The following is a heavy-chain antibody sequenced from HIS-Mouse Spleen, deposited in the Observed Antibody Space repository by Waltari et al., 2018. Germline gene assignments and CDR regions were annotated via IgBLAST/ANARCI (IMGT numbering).Heavy chain of an antibody. V-gene: IGHV4-39*07. Sequence: QLQLQESGPGLVKPSETLSLTCTVSGGSISSSSYYWGWIRQPPGKGLGWIGRIYDSGRTYDNPSLKSRGTIAGDTSKNQFSLKLSSVTAADTAVYYCAREIPYSSSWYDWYFDLWGRGTLVTVSS. CDR3: AREIPYSSSWYDWYFDL. J-gene: IGHJ2*01. CDR2: IYDSGRT. D-gene: IGHD6-13*01. CDR1: GGSISSSSYY.